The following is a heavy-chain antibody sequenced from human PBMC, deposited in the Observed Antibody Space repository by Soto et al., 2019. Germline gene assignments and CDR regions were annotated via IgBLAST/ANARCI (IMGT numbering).Heavy chain of an antibody. CDR2: VYRTGST. J-gene: IGHJ4*02. CDR1: GGSISTSNW. D-gene: IGHD6-13*01. V-gene: IGHV4-4*02. Sequence: SEPLSLTCAVSGGSISTSNWWRWDRQPPGKGLEWIGEVYRTGSTNYNPSLESRLTISVDKSKNQFSLKLTSVTAADTAVYYCARARATIAAAAIFDCWGQGTLVTVSS. CDR3: ARARATIAAAAIFDC.